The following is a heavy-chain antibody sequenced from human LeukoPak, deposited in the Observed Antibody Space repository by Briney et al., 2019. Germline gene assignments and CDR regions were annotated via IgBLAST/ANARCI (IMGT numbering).Heavy chain of an antibody. V-gene: IGHV5-51*01. CDR1: GYSFTSYW. J-gene: IGHJ4*02. CDR2: IYPGDSDT. Sequence: TGESLKISCNGSGYSFTSYWIGWVRPMAGKGLEWMGIIYPGDSDTRYSPSFQGQVTISADKSISTAYLQWSSLKASDTAMYYCARHAAYYYDSSGCFDYWGQGTLVTVSS. CDR3: ARHAAYYYDSSGCFDY. D-gene: IGHD3-22*01.